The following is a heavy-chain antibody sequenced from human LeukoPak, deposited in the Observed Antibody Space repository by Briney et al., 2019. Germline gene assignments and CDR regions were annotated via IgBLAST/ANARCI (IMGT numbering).Heavy chain of an antibody. D-gene: IGHD3-22*01. CDR3: AKDPTDFDSSGQTYFDY. V-gene: IGHV3-48*03. J-gene: IGHJ4*02. CDR2: ISSSGSTI. CDR1: GFTFSSYE. Sequence: GGSLRLSCAASGFTFSSYEMNWVRQAPGKGLEWVSYISSSGSTIYYADSVKGRFTISRDNAKNTLYLQMNSLRAEDTAVYYCAKDPTDFDSSGQTYFDYWGQGTLVTVSS.